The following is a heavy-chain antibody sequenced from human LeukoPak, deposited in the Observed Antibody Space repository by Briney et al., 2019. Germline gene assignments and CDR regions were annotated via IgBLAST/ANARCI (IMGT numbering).Heavy chain of an antibody. J-gene: IGHJ1*01. V-gene: IGHV3-48*02. CDR3: VGGTRITAAVYFQY. Sequence: GGSLRLSCAGSGFTFNTYRMNWVRQAPGKGLEWVSYISGSGSTLYYADSVKGRFTISRDNAKNSLYLQMNSLRDEDTAVYYCVGGTRITAAVYFQYWGQGILVTVSS. CDR1: GFTFNTYR. CDR2: ISGSGSTL. D-gene: IGHD6-13*01.